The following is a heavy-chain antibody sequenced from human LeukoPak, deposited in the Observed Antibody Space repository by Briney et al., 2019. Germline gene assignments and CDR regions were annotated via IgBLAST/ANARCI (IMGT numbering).Heavy chain of an antibody. CDR2: IYTSGST. J-gene: IGHJ4*02. CDR1: GGSISSYY. Sequence: SETLSLTCTVSGGSISSYYWSWIRQPAGKGLEWIGRIYTSGSTNYNPSLKSRVTMSVDTSKNQFSLKLSSVTAADTAVYYCARVGRSVVVPAATGAYFDYWGQGTLVTVSS. CDR3: ARVGRSVVVPAATGAYFDY. D-gene: IGHD2-2*01. V-gene: IGHV4-4*07.